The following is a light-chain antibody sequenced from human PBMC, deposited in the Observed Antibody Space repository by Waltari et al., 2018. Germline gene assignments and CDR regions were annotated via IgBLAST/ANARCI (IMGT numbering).Light chain of an antibody. Sequence: ELVLTQSPGTLSLSPGQRATLSCRASQSVGRSLAWYQQKRGPAPTLPIYATSTRATGIPDRFRGSGSGTDFSLTISRLEPEDFAVYYCQHYVRLPVTFGLGTKVEIK. CDR1: QSVGRS. J-gene: IGKJ1*01. CDR3: QHYVRLPVT. CDR2: ATS. V-gene: IGKV3-20*01.